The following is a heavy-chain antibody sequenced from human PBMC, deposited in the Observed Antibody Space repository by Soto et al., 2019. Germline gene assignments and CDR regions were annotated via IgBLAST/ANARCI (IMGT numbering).Heavy chain of an antibody. CDR2: IYYSGST. CDR3: ARGGAILQSQGWFDP. V-gene: IGHV4-30-4*01. J-gene: IGHJ5*02. CDR1: GGSISSGDYY. Sequence: QVQLQESGPGLVKPSQTLSLTCTVSGGSISSGDYYWSWIRQPPGKGLEWIGYIYYSGSTYYNPYLKSRVTISVDTSKNQFSLKLSSVTAADTAVYYCARGGAILQSQGWFDPWGQGTLVTVSS. D-gene: IGHD3-3*01.